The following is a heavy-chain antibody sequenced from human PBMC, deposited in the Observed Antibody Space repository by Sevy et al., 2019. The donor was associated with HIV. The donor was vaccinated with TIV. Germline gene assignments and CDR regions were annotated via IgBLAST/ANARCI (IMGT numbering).Heavy chain of an antibody. D-gene: IGHD5-12*01. CDR2: ISSSSSYI. CDR1: GFTFSSYS. V-gene: IGHV3-21*01. J-gene: IGHJ3*02. CDR3: ARGEMATIGAFDI. Sequence: GGSLRLSCAASGFTFSSYSMNWVRQAPGKGLEWVPSISSSSSYIYYADSVKGRFTISRDNAKNSLYLQMNSLGAEDTAVYYCARGEMATIGAFDIWGQGTMVTVSS.